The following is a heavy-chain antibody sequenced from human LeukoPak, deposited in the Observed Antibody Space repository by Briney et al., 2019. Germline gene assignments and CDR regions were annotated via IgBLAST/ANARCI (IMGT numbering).Heavy chain of an antibody. J-gene: IGHJ4*02. CDR1: GGSISSSDYY. D-gene: IGHD2-2*01. CDR3: ARCCSSTSNDY. V-gene: IGHV4-39*07. Sequence: SETLSLTCTVSGGSISSSDYYWGWIRQPPGKGLEWIGSIYYSVTTYYNPSLKSRVTISVDTSKNQFSLKLNSVTAADTAVYYCARCCSSTSNDYWGQGTLVTVSS. CDR2: IYYSVTT.